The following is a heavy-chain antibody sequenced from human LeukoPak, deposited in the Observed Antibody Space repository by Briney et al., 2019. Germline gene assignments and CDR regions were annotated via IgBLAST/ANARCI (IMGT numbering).Heavy chain of an antibody. Sequence: SETLSLTCTVSGGSISSYYWSWIRQPPGKGLEGIGYIYYSGSTNYNPSLTSRVTISVDTSKNQFSLKLSSVTAADTAVYYCARDRLGGTAQDYWGQGTLVTVSS. V-gene: IGHV4-59*01. CDR3: ARDRLGGTAQDY. CDR2: IYYSGST. J-gene: IGHJ4*02. D-gene: IGHD3-16*01. CDR1: GGSISSYY.